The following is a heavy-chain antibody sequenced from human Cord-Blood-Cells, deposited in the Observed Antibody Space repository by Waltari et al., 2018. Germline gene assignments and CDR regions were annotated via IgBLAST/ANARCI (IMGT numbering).Heavy chain of an antibody. CDR2: INHSGST. Sequence: VQLQQWGAGLLKPSATLSLTCAGYGGSLSGYYWRWIRQPPGKGLEWIGEINHSGSTNYNPSLKSRVTISVDTSKNQFSLKLSSVTAADTAVYYCARTRGYGSGSYYFDYWGQGTPVTVSS. D-gene: IGHD3-10*01. J-gene: IGHJ4*02. CDR1: GGSLSGYY. CDR3: ARTRGYGSGSYYFDY. V-gene: IGHV4-34*01.